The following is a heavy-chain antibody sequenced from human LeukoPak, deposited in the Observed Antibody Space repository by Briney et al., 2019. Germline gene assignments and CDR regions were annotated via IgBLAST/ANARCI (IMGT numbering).Heavy chain of an antibody. CDR3: ARGGIAARFAY. CDR1: GFTFSSYE. CDR2: ISSGSSSI. D-gene: IGHD6-6*01. J-gene: IGHJ4*02. Sequence: GGSLRLSCAASGFTFSSYEMNWVRQAPRKGLEWVSYISSGSSSIFYADSVKGRFTISRDNAKNSLYLQMNSLRVEDTAVYYCARGGIAARFAYWGQGTLVTVSS. V-gene: IGHV3-48*03.